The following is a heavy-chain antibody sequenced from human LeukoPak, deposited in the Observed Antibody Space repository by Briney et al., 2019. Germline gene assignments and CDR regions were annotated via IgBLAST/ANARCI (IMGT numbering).Heavy chain of an antibody. CDR1: GYTFTGYY. V-gene: IGHV1-2*02. CDR2: IDPDSGGT. J-gene: IGHJ4*02. Sequence: ASVRVSCKTSGYTFTGYYLHWVRQAPGQGLEWMGRIDPDSGGTHYTQKFQVRVTVTRDTSITTVYMELSGLTSDDTAVYYCARVPGPYTTSRFDYWGQGTLVTVSS. D-gene: IGHD2-2*02. CDR3: ARVPGPYTTSRFDY.